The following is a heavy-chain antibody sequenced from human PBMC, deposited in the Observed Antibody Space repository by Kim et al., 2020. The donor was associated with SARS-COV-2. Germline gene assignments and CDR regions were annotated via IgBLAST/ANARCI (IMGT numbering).Heavy chain of an antibody. J-gene: IGHJ4*02. V-gene: IGHV4-59*09. CDR2: T. D-gene: IGHD1-26*01. CDR3: ARGGASSKFLDF. Sequence: TNYNPSLKSRVAMSVDTSKNQFSLNLTSVTAADTAVYYCARGGASSKFLDFWGRGTLVAVSS.